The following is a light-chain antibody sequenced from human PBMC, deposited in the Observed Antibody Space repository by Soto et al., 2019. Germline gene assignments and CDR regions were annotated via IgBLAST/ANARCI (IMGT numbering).Light chain of an antibody. Sequence: EIVLTQSPGTLSMSPGERATLSCRASQSITQSFLAWYQQRPGQSPRLLIYGASNGAAGIPGRFSGSGSGTDFSLTISRLEPEDFAVYYCQQYASSPLTFGGGTKVEIK. CDR1: QSITQSF. CDR2: GAS. CDR3: QQYASSPLT. J-gene: IGKJ4*01. V-gene: IGKV3-20*01.